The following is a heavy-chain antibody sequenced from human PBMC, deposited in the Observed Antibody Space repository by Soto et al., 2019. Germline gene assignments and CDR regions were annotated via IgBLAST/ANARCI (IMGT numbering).Heavy chain of an antibody. CDR2: IIPNNDKT. V-gene: IGHV1-18*01. D-gene: IGHD3-16*01. CDR3: VRGITGTHNWFDP. J-gene: IGHJ5*02. CDR1: GGTFSSYA. Sequence: GASVKVSCKAPGGTFSSYAISWVRQAPGQGLEWMGGIIPNNDKTNYAQKLQGRVTMTTDTSTSTAYMELSSLRSEDTAVYYCVRGITGTHNWFDPWGQGTLVTVSS.